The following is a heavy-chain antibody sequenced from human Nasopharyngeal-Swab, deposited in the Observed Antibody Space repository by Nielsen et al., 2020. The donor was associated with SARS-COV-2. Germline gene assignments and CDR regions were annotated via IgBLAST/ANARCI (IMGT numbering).Heavy chain of an antibody. V-gene: IGHV3-11*06. J-gene: IGHJ4*02. CDR3: ASGGSGYWVYYFDY. D-gene: IGHD3-3*01. Sequence: GESLKISCAVSGFTVSDYYMSWIRQAPGKGLEWVSYISSSSSYTNYADSVKGRFTISRDNAKNSLYLQMNSLRAEDTAVYYCASGGSGYWVYYFDYWGQGTLVTVSS. CDR2: ISSSSSYT. CDR1: GFTVSDYY.